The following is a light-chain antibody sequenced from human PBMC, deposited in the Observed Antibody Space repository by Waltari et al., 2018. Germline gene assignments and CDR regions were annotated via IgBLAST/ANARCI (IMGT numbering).Light chain of an antibody. Sequence: EIVLTQSPGTLSLSPGDRVTLSCRASQTVPSGFLAWYQQKPGQAPRLLINGASNRPTGIPDRFSGSGSGTDFTLTISRLEPEDFAVYYCQQYGDLPPLTFGGGTKVEIK. CDR2: GAS. V-gene: IGKV3-20*01. J-gene: IGKJ4*01. CDR1: QTVPSGF. CDR3: QQYGDLPPLT.